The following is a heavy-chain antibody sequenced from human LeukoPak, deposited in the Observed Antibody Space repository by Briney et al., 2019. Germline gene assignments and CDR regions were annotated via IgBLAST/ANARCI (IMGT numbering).Heavy chain of an antibody. V-gene: IGHV3-30*18. CDR1: GSTFSSYG. Sequence: PGGSLRLSCAASGSTFSSYGMHWVRQAPGKGLEWVAVISYDGSNKYYADSVKGRFTISRDNSKNTLYLQMNSLRAEDTAVYYCAKVPPAVAGRPLDYWGQGTLVTVSS. J-gene: IGHJ4*02. CDR2: ISYDGSNK. CDR3: AKVPPAVAGRPLDY. D-gene: IGHD6-19*01.